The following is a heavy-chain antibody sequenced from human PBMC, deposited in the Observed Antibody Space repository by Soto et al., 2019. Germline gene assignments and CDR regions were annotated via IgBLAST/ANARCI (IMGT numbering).Heavy chain of an antibody. V-gene: IGHV3-66*01. J-gene: IGHJ4*02. Sequence: GGSLRLSCAASGFTVSSNYMSWVRQAPGKGLEWVSVIYSGGSTYYADSVKGRFTISRDNSKNTLYLQMNSLRAEDTAVYYCARDGDDFWSGSGMFWGQGTLVTVSS. CDR1: GFTVSSNY. CDR2: IYSGGST. D-gene: IGHD3-3*01. CDR3: ARDGDDFWSGSGMF.